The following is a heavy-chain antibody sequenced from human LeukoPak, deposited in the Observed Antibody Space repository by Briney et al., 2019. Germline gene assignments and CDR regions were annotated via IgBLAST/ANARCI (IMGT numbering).Heavy chain of an antibody. Sequence: GGSLRLSCAASGFTFSSYWMSWVRQAPGKGLEWVANIKQDGSEKYYVDSVKGRFTISRDNAKNSLYLQMNSLRAEDTAVYYCARDKNHGDSYFAYWGQGILVTVSS. CDR3: ARDKNHGDSYFAY. J-gene: IGHJ4*02. CDR2: IKQDGSEK. CDR1: GFTFSSYW. D-gene: IGHD4-17*01. V-gene: IGHV3-7*03.